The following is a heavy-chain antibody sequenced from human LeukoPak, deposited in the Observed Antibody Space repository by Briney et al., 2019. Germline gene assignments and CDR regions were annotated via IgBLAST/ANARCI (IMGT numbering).Heavy chain of an antibody. CDR2: IIPIFGTA. V-gene: IGHV1-69*05. Sequence: SVKVSYKASGGTFSSHAVSWVRQAPGHGLEWMGRIIPIFGTANYAQKFQGRVTITTDESTSTAYMERSSLRSEDTAVYYCAGGPPNYYDSSGYQYSSDYWGQGTLVTVSS. CDR1: GGTFSSHA. CDR3: AGGPPNYYDSSGYQYSSDY. D-gene: IGHD3-22*01. J-gene: IGHJ4*02.